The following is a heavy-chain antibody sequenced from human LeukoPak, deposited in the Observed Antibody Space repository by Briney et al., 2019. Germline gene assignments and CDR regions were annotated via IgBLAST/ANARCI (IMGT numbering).Heavy chain of an antibody. CDR1: GGSISSYY. CDR2: IYYSGST. V-gene: IGHV4-59*12. Sequence: PSETLSLTCTVSGGSISSYYWSWIRQPPGKGLEWIGYIYYSGSTNHNPSLKSRVTISVDTSKNQFSLRVNSVTAADTAVYYCARRFSRHYYYYTDVWDKGTTVTISS. CDR3: ARRFSRHYYYYTDV. J-gene: IGHJ6*03.